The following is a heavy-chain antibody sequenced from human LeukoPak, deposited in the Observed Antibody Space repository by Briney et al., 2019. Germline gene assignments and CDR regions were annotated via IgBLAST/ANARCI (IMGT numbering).Heavy chain of an antibody. Sequence: SETLSLTCSVSGGSISSYYWSWIRQPPGKGLEWIGYIYYSGRTSYNPSLKSRVTISVDTSKNQFSLRLSSVTAADTALYYCARGTSSSWYYFDYWGQGTLVTVSS. CDR1: GGSISSYY. CDR2: IYYSGRT. D-gene: IGHD6-13*01. CDR3: ARGTSSSWYYFDY. V-gene: IGHV4-59*12. J-gene: IGHJ4*02.